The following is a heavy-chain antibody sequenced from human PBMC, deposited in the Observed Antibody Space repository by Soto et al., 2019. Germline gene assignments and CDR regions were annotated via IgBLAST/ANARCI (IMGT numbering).Heavy chain of an antibody. V-gene: IGHV3-30-3*01. D-gene: IGHD2-15*01. CDR1: GFTFSSYA. J-gene: IGHJ4*02. CDR3: ARVVFTDYPAH. Sequence: QVQLVESGGGVVQPGRSLRLSCAASGFTFSSYAMHWFRQAPGKGLEWVAVISYDGSNKYYADSVKGRFTISRDNSNNTLYLHMNSLRAEDTGVYYCARVVFTDYPAHWGQGTLVSVSS. CDR2: ISYDGSNK.